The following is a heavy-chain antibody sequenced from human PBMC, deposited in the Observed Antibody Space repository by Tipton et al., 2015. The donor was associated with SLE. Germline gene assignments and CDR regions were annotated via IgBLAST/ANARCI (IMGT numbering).Heavy chain of an antibody. CDR1: GGSISSGSYF. D-gene: IGHD3-22*01. CDR2: IYTSGST. CDR3: ARKYFYDSDGLRY. V-gene: IGHV4-61*09. Sequence: LSLTCTVSGGSISSGSYFWGWIRQPAGKGLEWIGHIYTSGSTNYNPSLKSRVSLSVETSKNQFSLSLISVTAADTAVYYCARKYFYDSDGLRYWGQGTLVTVSS. J-gene: IGHJ4*02.